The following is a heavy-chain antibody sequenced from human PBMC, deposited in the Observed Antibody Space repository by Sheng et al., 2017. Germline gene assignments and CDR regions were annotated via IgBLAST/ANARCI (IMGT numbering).Heavy chain of an antibody. CDR3: ARDIYDYIWGSYRPNNWFDP. V-gene: IGHV4-61*01. Sequence: QVQLQESGPGLVKPSETLSLTCTVSGGSVSSGSYYWSWIRQPPGKGLEWIGYIYYSGSTNYNPSLKSRVTISVDTSKNQFSLKLSSVTAADTAVYYCARDIYDYIWGSYRPNNWFDPWGQGTLVTVSS. J-gene: IGHJ5*02. D-gene: IGHD3-16*02. CDR2: IYYSGST. CDR1: GGSVSSGSYY.